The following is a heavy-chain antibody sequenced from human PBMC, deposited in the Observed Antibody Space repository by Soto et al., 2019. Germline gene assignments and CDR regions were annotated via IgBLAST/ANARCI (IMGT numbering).Heavy chain of an antibody. J-gene: IGHJ6*02. CDR1: GFTFSSYA. D-gene: IGHD6-25*01. CDR3: ASLPGAAHYYYYGMDV. CDR2: ISGSGGST. V-gene: IGHV3-23*01. Sequence: GGSLRLSCAASGFTFSSYAMSWVRQAPGKGLEWVSAISGSGGSTYYADSVKGRFTISRDNSKNTLYLQMNSLRAEDTAVYYCASLPGAAHYYYYGMDVWGQGTTVTVSS.